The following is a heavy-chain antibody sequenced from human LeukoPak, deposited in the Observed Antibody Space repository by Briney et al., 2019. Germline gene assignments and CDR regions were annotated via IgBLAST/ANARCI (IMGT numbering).Heavy chain of an antibody. Sequence: SETLSLTCAVYGGSFSSYYWSWIRQPAGKGLEWIGRVYVTGSTNLNPALQSRVTMSVDTSKNQFSLKLTSVTAADTAVYYCARDRQWLVDHWGQGTLVTVSS. D-gene: IGHD6-19*01. CDR1: GGSFSSYY. J-gene: IGHJ5*02. V-gene: IGHV4-4*07. CDR3: ARDRQWLVDH. CDR2: VYVTGST.